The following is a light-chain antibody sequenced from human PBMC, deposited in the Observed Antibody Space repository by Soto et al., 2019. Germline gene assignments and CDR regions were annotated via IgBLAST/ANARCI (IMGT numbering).Light chain of an antibody. V-gene: IGKV3-15*01. CDR3: QQYNNWPRT. CDR2: VAT. Sequence: ELVMTQSPATLSVSPGDRATLSCSARQRVSSNLAWYQQKPGQAPRLLIYVATTRATGIPARFSGSGSGTEFTLTISSLQSEDFAVYYCQQYNNWPRTFGQGTRLEIK. CDR1: QRVSSN. J-gene: IGKJ5*01.